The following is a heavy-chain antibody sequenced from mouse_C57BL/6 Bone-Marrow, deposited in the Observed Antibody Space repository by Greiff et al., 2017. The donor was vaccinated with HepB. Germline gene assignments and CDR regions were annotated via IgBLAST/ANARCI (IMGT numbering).Heavy chain of an antibody. D-gene: IGHD2-4*01. CDR1: GYTFTSYG. Sequence: VKLQESGAELARPGASVKLSCKASGYTFTSYGISWVKQRTGQGLEWIGKIYPRSGNTYYNEKFKGKATLTADKSSSTAYIELRSLTSEDSAVYFCARRRAYDYDYFDYWGQGTTLTVSS. J-gene: IGHJ2*01. V-gene: IGHV1-81*01. CDR2: IYPRSGNT. CDR3: ARRRAYDYDYFDY.